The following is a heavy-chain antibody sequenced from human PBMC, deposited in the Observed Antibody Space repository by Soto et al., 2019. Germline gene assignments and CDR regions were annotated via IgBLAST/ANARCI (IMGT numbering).Heavy chain of an antibody. V-gene: IGHV4-59*01. J-gene: IGHJ6*03. CDR2: IYYSGST. CDR1: GGSISSYY. D-gene: IGHD2-15*01. CDR3: ARESVLLYYYYMDV. Sequence: SETLSLTCTVSGGSISSYYWSWIRQPTGKGLEWIGYIYYSGSTNYNPSLKSRVTISVDTSKNQFSLKLSSVTAADTAVYYCARESVLLYYYYMDVWGKGTTVTVSS.